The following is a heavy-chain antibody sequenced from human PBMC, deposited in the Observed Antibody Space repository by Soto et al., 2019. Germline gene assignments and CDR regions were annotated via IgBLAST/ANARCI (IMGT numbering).Heavy chain of an antibody. CDR2: IYYSGSP. Sequence: SETLSLTCTVSGGSISRVDYYWSWIRQPPGKGLEWIGYIYYSGSPYYNPSLKSRVTISVDTSKNQFSLRLSSVTAADTAVYFCARSVAVPGAHIDYWGQGTQVTAPQ. J-gene: IGHJ4*02. CDR1: GGSISRVDYY. CDR3: ARSVAVPGAHIDY. V-gene: IGHV4-30-4*02. D-gene: IGHD6-19*01.